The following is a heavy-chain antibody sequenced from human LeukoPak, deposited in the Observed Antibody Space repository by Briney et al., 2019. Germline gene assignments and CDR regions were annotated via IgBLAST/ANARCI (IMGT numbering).Heavy chain of an antibody. V-gene: IGHV3-30*04. CDR3: GRSELGYNYHYMDV. CDR2: ISYDGSNK. D-gene: IGHD7-27*01. Sequence: GRSLRLSCAASGFTFSSYAIHWVRQAPGKGLEWVAAISYDGSNKNYADSVKGRFTISRDNAKSSQYLQMNSLRAEDTAVYYCGRSELGYNYHYMDVWGKGTTVTVSS. CDR1: GFTFSSYA. J-gene: IGHJ6*03.